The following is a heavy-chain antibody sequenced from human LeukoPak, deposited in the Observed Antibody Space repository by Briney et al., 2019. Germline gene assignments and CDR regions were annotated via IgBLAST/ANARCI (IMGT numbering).Heavy chain of an antibody. V-gene: IGHV3-48*02. CDR2: ISSSSSTI. J-gene: IGHJ4*02. D-gene: IGHD4-23*01. CDR3: ARYVGGGNSGGFDF. Sequence: GGSLRLSCAPSGSTFSSYSMNWVRQAPGKGLEWVSYISSSSSTIYYADSVKGRFTISRDNSKNTLNLQMNSLRDEDTAVYYCARYVGGGNSGGFDFWGQGTLVIVSS. CDR1: GSTFSSYS.